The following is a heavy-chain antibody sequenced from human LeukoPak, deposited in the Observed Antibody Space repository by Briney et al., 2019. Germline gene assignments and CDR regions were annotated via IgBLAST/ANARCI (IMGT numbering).Heavy chain of an antibody. CDR3: ARGGRHYDILTGFGYYYYYMDV. CDR1: GYTFTGYY. V-gene: IGHV1-2*02. CDR2: INPNSGGT. Sequence: ASVTVSCKASGYTFTGYYIHWVRQAPGQGLEWMGWINPNSGGTNYAQKFQGRVTMTRDTSISTAYMELSRLRSDDTAVYYCARGGRHYDILTGFGYYYYYMDVWGKGTTVTISS. J-gene: IGHJ6*03. D-gene: IGHD3-9*01.